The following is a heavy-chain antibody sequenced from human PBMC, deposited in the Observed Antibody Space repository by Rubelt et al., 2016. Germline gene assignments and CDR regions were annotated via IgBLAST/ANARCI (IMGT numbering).Heavy chain of an antibody. V-gene: IGHV4-39*01. CDR2: IYYSGST. CDR3: ARRNGYSSGWYGIRGAFDI. J-gene: IGHJ3*02. CDR1: GGSISSSSYY. D-gene: IGHD6-19*01. Sequence: QLQLQESGPGLVKPSETLSLTCTVSGGSISSSSYYWGWIRQPPGKGLEWIGSIYYSGSTYYNPSLKSRVTISVDTSRTRFSRKLMSVTAADTAVYYCARRNGYSSGWYGIRGAFDIWGQGTMVTVSS.